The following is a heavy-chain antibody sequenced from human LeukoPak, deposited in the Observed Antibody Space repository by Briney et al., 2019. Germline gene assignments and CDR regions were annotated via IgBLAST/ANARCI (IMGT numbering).Heavy chain of an antibody. V-gene: IGHV3-23*01. CDR3: AKELLAVAGTGVDY. Sequence: SGGSLRLSCAASGFTFSSYAMSWVRQAPGKGLGWVSAISGSGGSTYYADSVKGRFTISRDNSKNTLYLQMNSLRAEDTAVYYCAKELLAVAGTGVDYWGQGTLVTVSS. J-gene: IGHJ4*02. D-gene: IGHD6-19*01. CDR2: ISGSGGST. CDR1: GFTFSSYA.